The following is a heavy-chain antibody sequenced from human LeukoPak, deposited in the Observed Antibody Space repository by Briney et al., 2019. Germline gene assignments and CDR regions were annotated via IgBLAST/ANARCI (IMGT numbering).Heavy chain of an antibody. CDR3: ARGGSTWCYFDY. V-gene: IGHV3-33*01. J-gene: IGHJ4*02. Sequence: HAGGSLRLSCAASGFTFNTYAMHWVRQAPGKGLEWVAVVWYDGSDTYYRDSVKGRFTISRDNSKNTLYLQMNSLRGEDTAVYYCARGGSTWCYFDYWGQGTLVTVSS. CDR2: VWYDGSDT. CDR1: GFTFNTYA. D-gene: IGHD6-13*01.